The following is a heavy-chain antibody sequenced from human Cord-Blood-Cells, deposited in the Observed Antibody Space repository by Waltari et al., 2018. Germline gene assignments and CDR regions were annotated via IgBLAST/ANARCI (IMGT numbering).Heavy chain of an antibody. D-gene: IGHD1-26*01. CDR2: ISAYNGNT. J-gene: IGHJ4*02. CDR3: ARVQSGSSYFDY. V-gene: IGHV1-18*01. CDR1: GYTFTSYG. Sequence: QVQLVQSGAEVKKPGASVKVSCKASGYTFTSYGISWVRQAPGQGLEWMGWISAYNGNTNYAQKLKGRVTMTTDTSTSTADMELRGLRSDDTAVYYCARVQSGSSYFDYWGQGTLVTVSS.